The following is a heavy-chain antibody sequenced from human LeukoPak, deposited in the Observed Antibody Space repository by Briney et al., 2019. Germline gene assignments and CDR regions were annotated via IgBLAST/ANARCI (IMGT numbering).Heavy chain of an antibody. CDR3: ARGNYDFWSGYYRSNWFDP. J-gene: IGHJ5*02. V-gene: IGHV4-34*01. D-gene: IGHD3-3*01. Sequence: SETLSLTCAAYGGSFSGYYWSWIRQPPGKGLEWIGEINHSGSTNYNPSLKSRVTISVDTSKNQFSLKLSSVTAADTAVYYCARGNYDFWSGYYRSNWFDPWGQGTLVTVSS. CDR1: GGSFSGYY. CDR2: INHSGST.